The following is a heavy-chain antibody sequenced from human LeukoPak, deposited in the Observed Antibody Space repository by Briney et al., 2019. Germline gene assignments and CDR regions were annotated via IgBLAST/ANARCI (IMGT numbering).Heavy chain of an antibody. CDR2: IRYDGSNK. V-gene: IGHV3-30*02. J-gene: IGHJ4*02. Sequence: GGSLRLSCAASGFTFSSYGMHWVRQAPGKGLEWVAFIRYDGSNKYYADSVKGRFTISRDNSKNTLYLQMNSLRAEDTAVYYCAKDLGDLLYYFDYWGQGTLVTVSS. CDR3: AKDLGDLLYYFDY. D-gene: IGHD2-21*02. CDR1: GFTFSSYG.